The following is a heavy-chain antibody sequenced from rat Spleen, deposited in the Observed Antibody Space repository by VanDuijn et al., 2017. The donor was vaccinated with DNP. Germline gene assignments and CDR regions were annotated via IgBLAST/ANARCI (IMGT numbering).Heavy chain of an antibody. V-gene: IGHV5-22*01. J-gene: IGHJ1*01. Sequence: EVQLVESGGGLVQPGRSLKLSCAASGFTFSDYYMAWVRQAPTKGLEWVAYIRYDGGNTYYGDSVKGRFTFSRDNARSTLYLQINSLRSEDVATYYCARWGSSYWSFDFWGPGTMVTVSS. CDR2: IRYDGGNT. CDR1: GFTFSDYY. CDR3: ARWGSSYWSFDF. D-gene: IGHD1-2*01.